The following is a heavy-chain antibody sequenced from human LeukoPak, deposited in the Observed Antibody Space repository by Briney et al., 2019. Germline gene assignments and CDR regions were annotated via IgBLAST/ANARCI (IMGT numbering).Heavy chain of an antibody. D-gene: IGHD3-10*01. CDR2: IYSSGST. V-gene: IGHV4-39*07. Sequence: PSETLSLTCRVSGVSISSGSNYWGWIRQPPGKTLEWIGSIYSSGSTYYNSSLKSRVIIIDTAKNHFSLNLSSVTAADTAVYYCARSDGYGSVGIWGQGTMVTVSS. CDR1: GVSISSGSNY. CDR3: ARSDGYGSVGI. J-gene: IGHJ3*02.